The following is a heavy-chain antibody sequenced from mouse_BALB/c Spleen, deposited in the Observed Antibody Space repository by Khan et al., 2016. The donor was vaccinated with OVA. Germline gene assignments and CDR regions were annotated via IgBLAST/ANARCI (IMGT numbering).Heavy chain of an antibody. CDR2: IGHGSGNP. J-gene: IGHJ4*01. D-gene: IGHD1-1*01. CDR3: ARSNYYGKGLYAMDY. V-gene: IGHV1S41*01. CDR1: GYTFTSYW. Sequence: DLVKPGASVKLSCKASGYTFTSYWINWIKQRPGQGLEWVGHIGHGSGNPSYNEIFKGKATLTVDTSYSTVYIQLTSLSSEDSAVDFCARSNYYGKGLYAMDYWGQVTSVTVSS.